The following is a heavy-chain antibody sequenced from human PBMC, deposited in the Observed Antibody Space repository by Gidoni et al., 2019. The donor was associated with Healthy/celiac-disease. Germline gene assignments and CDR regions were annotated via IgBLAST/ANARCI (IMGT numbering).Heavy chain of an antibody. V-gene: IGHV4-4*07. CDR3: ARTIIVGATDWYFDL. J-gene: IGHJ2*01. Sequence: QVQLQASGPGLVKPSETLSLTCTVSGGSISSYYWSWIRQPAGKGLEWIGRIYTSGSTNYHPSLKSRVTMSVDTSKNQFSLKLSSVTAADTAVYYCARTIIVGATDWYFDLWGRGTLVTVSS. CDR1: GGSISSYY. CDR2: IYTSGST. D-gene: IGHD1-26*01.